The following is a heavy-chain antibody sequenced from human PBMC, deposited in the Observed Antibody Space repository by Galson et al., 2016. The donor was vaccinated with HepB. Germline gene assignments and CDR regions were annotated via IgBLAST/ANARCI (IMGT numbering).Heavy chain of an antibody. CDR3: SRSITGTRHSPDKYYFDF. D-gene: IGHD1-7*01. CDR1: GFTFSSYA. Sequence: LRLSCAASGFTFSSYAMSWVRQAPGKGLELVSSISGSGRSTYYADSVKGRYAISRDNSKNTLNLQMNSLRGEDTAVYYCSRSITGTRHSPDKYYFDFWGQGTLVTVSS. V-gene: IGHV3-23*01. J-gene: IGHJ4*02. CDR2: ISGSGRST.